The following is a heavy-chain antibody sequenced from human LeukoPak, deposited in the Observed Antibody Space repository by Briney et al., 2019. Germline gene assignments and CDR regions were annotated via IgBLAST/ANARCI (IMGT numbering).Heavy chain of an antibody. D-gene: IGHD2-15*01. CDR3: ARGGTYGYYYYYYMDV. J-gene: IGHJ6*03. CDR1: GFTFSTSW. V-gene: IGHV3-7*01. Sequence: TGGSLRLSCAASGFTFSTSWMTWIRQAPGKGLEWVANIKHDGSERYYVDSVEGRFTISRDNDNNSLFLQMNSLRAEDTAVYFCARGGTYGYYYYYYMDVWGKGTTVTVSS. CDR2: IKHDGSER.